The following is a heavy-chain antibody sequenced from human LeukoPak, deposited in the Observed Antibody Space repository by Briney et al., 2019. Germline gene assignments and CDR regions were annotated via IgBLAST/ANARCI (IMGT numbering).Heavy chain of an antibody. D-gene: IGHD3-16*02. Sequence: KAGGSLRLSCAASGFTFSSYSMNWVRQAPGKGLEWVSSISSSSSYIYYADSVKGRFTISRDNAKNSLYLQMNSLRAEDTAVYYCARDPPFTFGGVIATWGQGTLVTVPS. V-gene: IGHV3-21*01. CDR1: GFTFSSYS. CDR3: ARDPPFTFGGVIAT. J-gene: IGHJ5*02. CDR2: ISSSSSYI.